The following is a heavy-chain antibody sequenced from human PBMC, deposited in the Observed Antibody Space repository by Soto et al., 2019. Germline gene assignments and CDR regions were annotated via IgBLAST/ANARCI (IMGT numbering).Heavy chain of an antibody. CDR3: ARIRAVAGSDY. Sequence: SETLSLTCAVYGGSFSGYYWSWIRQPPGKGLEWIGEINHSGSTNYNPSIKSRVTISVDTSKNQFSLKLSSVTAADTAVYYCARIRAVAGSDYWGQGTLVTVSS. CDR2: INHSGST. D-gene: IGHD6-19*01. V-gene: IGHV4-34*01. CDR1: GGSFSGYY. J-gene: IGHJ4*02.